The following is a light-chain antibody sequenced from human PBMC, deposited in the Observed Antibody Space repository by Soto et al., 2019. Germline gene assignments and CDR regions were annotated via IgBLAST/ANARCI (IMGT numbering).Light chain of an antibody. CDR1: ISDVGGYNY. V-gene: IGLV2-14*03. J-gene: IGLJ2*01. CDR2: DVT. CDR3: ASYTGSDTVI. Sequence: QSALTQPASVSGSPGQSITISCTGTISDVGGYNYVSWYQQHPGKAPKLLFYDVTTRPSGVSSRFFGSKSGNTASLTISGLQAEDESHYYCASYTGSDTVIFGGGTKLTVL.